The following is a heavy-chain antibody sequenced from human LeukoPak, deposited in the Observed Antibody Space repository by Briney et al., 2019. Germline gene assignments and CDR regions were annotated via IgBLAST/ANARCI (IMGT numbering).Heavy chain of an antibody. CDR3: ARLTRLSTSPDRYYLDY. D-gene: IGHD6-6*01. CDR2: IYTSGGT. J-gene: IGHJ4*02. CDR1: GDSISIYY. V-gene: IGHV4-4*09. Sequence: SETLSLTCTVSGDSISIYYWSWIRQPPGKGLEWIGYIYTSGGTNYIPSLKGRVTISIDTSKNQFSLNLSSVTATDSAVYYCARLTRLSTSPDRYYLDYRGQGTLVSVSS.